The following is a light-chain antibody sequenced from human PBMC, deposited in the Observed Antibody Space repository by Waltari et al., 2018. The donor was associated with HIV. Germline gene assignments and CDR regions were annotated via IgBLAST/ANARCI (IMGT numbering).Light chain of an antibody. V-gene: IGLV1-51*01. Sequence: QSVLTQPPSVSAAPGQRVTISCSGTFPNVGNNYISWYQQFPGTAPKLLIYENNKRPSGIPDRFSGSKSGTTATLGITGLQTGDEADYDCGTWDSNLGSGVFGGGTRVTVL. J-gene: IGLJ3*02. CDR3: GTWDSNLGSGV. CDR1: FPNVGNNY. CDR2: ENN.